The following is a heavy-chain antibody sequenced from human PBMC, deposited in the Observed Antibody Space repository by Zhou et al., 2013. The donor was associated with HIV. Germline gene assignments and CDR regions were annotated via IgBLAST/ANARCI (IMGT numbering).Heavy chain of an antibody. V-gene: IGHV4-38-2*01. CDR1: GYSISSGYY. D-gene: IGHD2-8*02. J-gene: IGHJ5*02. CDR3: ARAPSVVVDATWGNWFDP. Sequence: QVQLQESGPGLVKPSETLSLTCAVSGYSISSGYYWGWIRQPPGKGPEWIATIYHSGNTYYNPSLKSRVTISVDTSKNQFSLRLSSVTAADAAVYYCARAPSVVVDATWGNWFDPWGPGILVTVSS. CDR2: IYHSGNT.